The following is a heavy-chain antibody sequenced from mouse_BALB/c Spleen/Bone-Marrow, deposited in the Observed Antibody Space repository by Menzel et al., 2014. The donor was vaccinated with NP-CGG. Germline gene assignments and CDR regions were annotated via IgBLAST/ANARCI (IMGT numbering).Heavy chain of an antibody. CDR1: DYTFTSYW. D-gene: IGHD2-10*01. J-gene: IGHJ1*01. CDR3: TPAYFDKGDWYFDV. V-gene: IGHV1-5*01. CDR2: IYPGNSDT. Sequence: EVQLQQSGTVLARPGTSVKMSCKASDYTFTSYWMHWLKQRPGQGLEWTGAIYPGNSDTSYNQKFKGKAELTAVTSTSTAYMDLSSLTNEDSAVYYCTPAYFDKGDWYFDVWGAGTTVTVSS.